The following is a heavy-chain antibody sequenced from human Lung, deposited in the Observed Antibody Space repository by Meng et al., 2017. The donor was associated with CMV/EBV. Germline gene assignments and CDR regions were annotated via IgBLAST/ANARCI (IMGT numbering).Heavy chain of an antibody. J-gene: IGHJ5*01. CDR2: ISSNGSIT. D-gene: IGHD1-26*01. CDR1: GFTFSDYY. V-gene: IGHV3-11*04. Sequence: CAASGFTFSDYYMTWLRQAPGKGLEWVSYISSNGSITKYLDSLKGRFTISRDNAKNSLFLQMNSLTVEDTAVYYCARDSSAVHNWLDSWGQGTLVTVSS. CDR3: ARDSSAVHNWLDS.